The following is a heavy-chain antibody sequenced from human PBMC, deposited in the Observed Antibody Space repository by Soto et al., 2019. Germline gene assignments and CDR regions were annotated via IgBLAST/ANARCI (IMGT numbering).Heavy chain of an antibody. J-gene: IGHJ4*02. V-gene: IGHV4-34*01. Sequence: PSETLSLTCAVYGGSFTGYYWSWIRQPPGKGLEWIGEINHSGSTNYNPSLKSRVSISVDTSKSQFSLKLSSGTAADTAVYYCARGDFGDYPSAGWGQGTLVTVSS. CDR3: ARGDFGDYPSAG. D-gene: IGHD4-17*01. CDR2: INHSGST. CDR1: GGSFTGYY.